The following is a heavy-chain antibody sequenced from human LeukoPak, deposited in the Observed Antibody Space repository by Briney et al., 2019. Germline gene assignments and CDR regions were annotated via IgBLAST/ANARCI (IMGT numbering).Heavy chain of an antibody. J-gene: IGHJ5*02. Sequence: ASVKVSCKAPGYTFTSYGISWVRQAPGQGLEWMGWISAYNGNTNYAQKLQGRVTMTADTSTSTAYMELRSLRSDDTAVYYCARDEESIAARHWFDPWGQGTLVTVPS. CDR1: GYTFTSYG. CDR3: ARDEESIAARHWFDP. V-gene: IGHV1-18*01. D-gene: IGHD6-6*01. CDR2: ISAYNGNT.